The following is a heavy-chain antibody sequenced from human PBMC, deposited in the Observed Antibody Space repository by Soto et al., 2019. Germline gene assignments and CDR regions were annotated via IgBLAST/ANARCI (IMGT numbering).Heavy chain of an antibody. J-gene: IGHJ5*02. D-gene: IGHD3-22*01. CDR1: GFSLTSNGVG. V-gene: IGHV2-5*02. CDR3: AREGYGSDSWYDP. Sequence: QISLKESGPTLVQPTQTLTLTCTFSGFSLTSNGVGVGWIRQPPGKALEWLALIYWDDTERYSPSLKTRLTITKDTSKNQVVLTMTSMDPVDTATYYCAREGYGSDSWYDPWGQGTLVTVSS. CDR2: IYWDDTE.